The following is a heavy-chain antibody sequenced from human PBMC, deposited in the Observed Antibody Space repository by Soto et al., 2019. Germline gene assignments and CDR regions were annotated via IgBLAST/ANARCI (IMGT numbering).Heavy chain of an antibody. CDR1: GVSISNTSYY. D-gene: IGHD2-2*01. Sequence: SETLSLTCTVSGVSISNTSYYWGWIRQSPGKGLEWIGTIYYSGKTYYHPALKSRVTISVDTSNNRFSLKLSSVTAADTAVYYCAREDSIIIPAVSDFWGQGTLVTVSS. V-gene: IGHV4-39*02. J-gene: IGHJ4*02. CDR3: AREDSIIIPAVSDF. CDR2: IYYSGKT.